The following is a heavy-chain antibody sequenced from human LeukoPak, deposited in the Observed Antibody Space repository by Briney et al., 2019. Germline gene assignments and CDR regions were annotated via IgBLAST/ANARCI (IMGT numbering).Heavy chain of an antibody. J-gene: IGHJ3*02. V-gene: IGHV3-23*01. D-gene: IGHD2-2*01. CDR1: GFTFSSYA. CDR2: ISGSGGST. Sequence: GGSLRLSCAASGFTFSSYAMSWVRQAPGKGLECVSPISGSGGSTYYADSVKGRFTISRDNCKNTLYLQMNSLRAEDTAVYYCAKDIVFVPAAMFGNDAFDIWGQGTMVTVSS. CDR3: AKDIVFVPAAMFGNDAFDI.